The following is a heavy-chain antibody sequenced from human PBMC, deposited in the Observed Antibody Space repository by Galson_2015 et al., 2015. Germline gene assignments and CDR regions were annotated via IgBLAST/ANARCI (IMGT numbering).Heavy chain of an antibody. Sequence: ETLSLPCPVSGGSISSYYWSWIRQPPGQELEWIGYMYSSGSTDYNPSLKSRVTISLDTSKNEISLRLSSVTAADTALYYCARLASSTAPFDYWGQGTLVTVSS. J-gene: IGHJ4*02. V-gene: IGHV4-59*01. CDR3: ARLASSTAPFDY. D-gene: IGHD2-2*01. CDR2: MYSSGST. CDR1: GGSISSYY.